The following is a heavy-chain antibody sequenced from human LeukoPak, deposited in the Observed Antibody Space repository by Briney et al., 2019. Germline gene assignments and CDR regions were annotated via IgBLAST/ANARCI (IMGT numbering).Heavy chain of an antibody. CDR3: AKDWSGSSAGFDY. Sequence: GGSLRLSCTGSGFIFSNFWTGWARQGPGKGLQWVASINRDGSEKHPVDSVKGRFTISRDNSKNTLYLQMNSLTTEDTAVYYCAKDWSGSSAGFDYWGQGTLVTVSS. V-gene: IGHV3-7*01. J-gene: IGHJ4*02. D-gene: IGHD1-26*01. CDR1: GFIFSNFW. CDR2: INRDGSEK.